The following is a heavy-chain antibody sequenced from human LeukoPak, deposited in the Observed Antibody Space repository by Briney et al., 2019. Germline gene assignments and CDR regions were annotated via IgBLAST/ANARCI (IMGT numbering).Heavy chain of an antibody. CDR1: GFTFNRLG. D-gene: IGHD3-9*01. Sequence: PGGSLRLSCAASGFTFNRLGMSWVRQAPGKGLEWVSGIDVSGRMTYYADSVKGRFTISRDNSKNMVYLQMNSLRAGDMAVYHCARDGKNYDKSLGPFDPWGQGTLVTVSS. J-gene: IGHJ5*02. V-gene: IGHV3-23*01. CDR2: IDVSGRMT. CDR3: ARDGKNYDKSLGPFDP.